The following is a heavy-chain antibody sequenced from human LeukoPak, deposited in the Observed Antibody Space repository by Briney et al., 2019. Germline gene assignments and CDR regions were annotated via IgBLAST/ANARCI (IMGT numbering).Heavy chain of an antibody. V-gene: IGHV3-23*01. CDR2: ISGSGGST. CDR1: GFTFSSYA. J-gene: IGHJ4*02. CDR3: AKDQGGYGDYLDY. D-gene: IGHD5-12*01. Sequence: RPGGSLRLPCAASGFTFSSYAMSWVRQAPGKGLEWVSAISGSGGSTYYADSVKGRFTISRDNSKNTLYLQMNSLRAEDTAVYYCAKDQGGYGDYLDYWGQGTLVTVSS.